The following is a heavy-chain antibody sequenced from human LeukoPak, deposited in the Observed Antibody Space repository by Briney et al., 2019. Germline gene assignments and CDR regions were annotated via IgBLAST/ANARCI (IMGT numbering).Heavy chain of an antibody. Sequence: AGGSLRLSCAASGFTFSSYGMHWARQAPGKGLEWVAVIWYDGSNKYYADSVKGRLTISRDNSKNTLYLQMNSLRAEDTAVYYCAKDLPELLGAFDIWGQGTMVTVSS. CDR3: AKDLPELLGAFDI. D-gene: IGHD1-7*01. J-gene: IGHJ3*02. CDR2: IWYDGSNK. CDR1: GFTFSSYG. V-gene: IGHV3-33*06.